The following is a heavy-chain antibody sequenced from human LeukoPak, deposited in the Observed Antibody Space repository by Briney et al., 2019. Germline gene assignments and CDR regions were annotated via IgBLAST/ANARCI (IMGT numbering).Heavy chain of an antibody. CDR2: INHSGSA. CDR1: GGSFSGYY. CDR3: ARESTTVTTDPYYFDY. Sequence: SETLSLTCAVYGGSFSGYYWSWIRQPPGKGLEWIGEINHSGSANYNPSLKSRVTISVDTSKNQFSLKPSSVTAADTAVYYCARESTTVTTDPYYFDYWGQGTLVTVSS. J-gene: IGHJ4*02. V-gene: IGHV4-34*01. D-gene: IGHD4-17*01.